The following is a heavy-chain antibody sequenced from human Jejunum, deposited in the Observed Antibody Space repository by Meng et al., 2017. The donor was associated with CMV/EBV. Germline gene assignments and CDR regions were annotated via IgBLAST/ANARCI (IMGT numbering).Heavy chain of an antibody. Sequence: GGSIRSGDYYWSWIRQPPGKGLEWVAYIYYRGSTYYNPSLKSRLTISVDASKNHFSLNLSSVTAADTAVYYCARVPSSSGCNWFDPWGQGILVTVSS. CDR3: ARVPSSSGCNWFDP. V-gene: IGHV4-30-4*08. D-gene: IGHD6-6*01. CDR2: IYYRGST. J-gene: IGHJ5*02. CDR1: GGSIRSGDYY.